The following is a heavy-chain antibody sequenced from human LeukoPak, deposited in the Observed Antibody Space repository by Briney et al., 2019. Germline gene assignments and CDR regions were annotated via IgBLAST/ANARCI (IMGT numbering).Heavy chain of an antibody. J-gene: IGHJ4*02. CDR1: GFTFSNHG. D-gene: IGHD2-15*01. CDR3: APRVVGSAPFDY. V-gene: IGHV3-23*01. CDR2: ISGSGIST. Sequence: GGSLRLSCAASGFTFSNHGMNWVRQAPGKGLEWVSDISGSGISTYYADSVKGRFTISRDNSKNTLYLQMNNLRAEDTAVYYCAPRVVGSAPFDYWGQGTLVTVSS.